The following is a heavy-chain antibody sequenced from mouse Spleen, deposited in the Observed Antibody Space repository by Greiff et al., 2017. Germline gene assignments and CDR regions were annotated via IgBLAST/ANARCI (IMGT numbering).Heavy chain of an antibody. V-gene: IGHV3-6*01. CDR2: ISYDGSN. CDR1: GYSITSGYY. D-gene: IGHD2-3*01. J-gene: IGHJ2*01. Sequence: EVKLLESGPGLVKPSQSLSLTCSVTGYSITSGYYWNWIRQFPGNKLEWMGYISYDGSNNYNPSLKNRISITRDTSKNQFFLKLNSVTTEDTATYYCAREGDGYYTFYYWGQGTTLTVSS. CDR3: AREGDGYYTFYY.